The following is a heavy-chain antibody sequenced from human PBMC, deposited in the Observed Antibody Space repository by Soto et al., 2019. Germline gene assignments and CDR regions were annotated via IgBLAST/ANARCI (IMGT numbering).Heavy chain of an antibody. CDR1: GYSVSSNSAA. J-gene: IGHJ6*02. Sequence: PSQTLPLTCAISGYSVSSNSAAWSWISQSPSRGLEWLGRTYYRSKWYNDYAVSVKSRITINPDTSKNQFSLQLNSVTPEDTAVYYCARDKMMAGPGDCYYGMDVWGQGTSGTVSS. D-gene: IGHD6-19*01. V-gene: IGHV6-1*01. CDR2: TYYRSKWYN. CDR3: ARDKMMAGPGDCYYGMDV.